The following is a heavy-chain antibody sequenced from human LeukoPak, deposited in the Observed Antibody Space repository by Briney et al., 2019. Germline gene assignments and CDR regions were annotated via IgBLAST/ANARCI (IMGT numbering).Heavy chain of an antibody. CDR2: ISYDGSNK. Sequence: EGSLRLSCAASGFTFSSYAMHWVRQAPGKGLEWVAVISYDGSNKYYADSVKGRFTISRDNSKNTLYLQMNSLRAEDTAVYYCARDPTTYDSSGYYPGYWGQGTLVTVSS. V-gene: IGHV3-30-3*01. D-gene: IGHD3-22*01. J-gene: IGHJ4*02. CDR1: GFTFSSYA. CDR3: ARDPTTYDSSGYYPGY.